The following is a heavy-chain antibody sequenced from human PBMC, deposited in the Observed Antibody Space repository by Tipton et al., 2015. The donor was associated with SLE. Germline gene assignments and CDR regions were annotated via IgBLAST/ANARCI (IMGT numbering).Heavy chain of an antibody. CDR3: ARSDYGADYNFNWFDP. J-gene: IGHJ5*02. CDR1: GYTFTTYG. D-gene: IGHD2-21*01. V-gene: IGHV1-18*01. Sequence: QVQLVQSGAEVKKPGASVKVSCKASGYTFTTYGISWVRQAPGQGLEWMGWISAYNGNTNYAQKLQGRVTMTTDTSSSTAYMELRSLRSDDTAVYYCARSDYGADYNFNWFDPWGHGTLVTVSS. CDR2: ISAYNGNT.